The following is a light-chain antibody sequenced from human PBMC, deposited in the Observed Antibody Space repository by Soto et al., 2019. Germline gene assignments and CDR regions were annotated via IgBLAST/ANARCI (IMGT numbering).Light chain of an antibody. Sequence: EIVVTQFPATLSESPGERVTLSCRASQSVSTNLAWYQQRPGEAPRLLIFDASARAVDIPGRFSGSGSGTEFTLTISSLQPEDFAVYFCHSYDKWPPGAFXQGTKV. CDR2: DAS. V-gene: IGKV3D-15*01. CDR1: QSVSTN. J-gene: IGKJ1*01. CDR3: HSYDKWPPGA.